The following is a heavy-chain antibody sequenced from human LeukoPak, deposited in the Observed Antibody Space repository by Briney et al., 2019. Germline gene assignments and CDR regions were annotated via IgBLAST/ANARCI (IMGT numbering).Heavy chain of an antibody. CDR3: AKDLGVTTDFDY. CDR1: GFTFRNYA. Sequence: GGSLRLSCAASGFTFRNYAMSWVRQAPGKGLEWVATVRGSGITTFYADSVKGRFTISRDNSKNTLYLQMDSLRAEDTAVYYCAKDLGVTTDFDYWGQGTLVTVSS. CDR2: VRGSGITT. D-gene: IGHD1-26*01. V-gene: IGHV3-23*01. J-gene: IGHJ4*02.